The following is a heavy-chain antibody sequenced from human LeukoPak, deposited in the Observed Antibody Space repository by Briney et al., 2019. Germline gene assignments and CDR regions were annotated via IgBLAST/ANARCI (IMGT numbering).Heavy chain of an antibody. CDR2: LTKDGSDR. V-gene: IGHV3-7*01. D-gene: IGHD3-3*01. CDR1: GLRMSFQW. CDR3: VRDWSAHYPLFAD. J-gene: IGHJ4*02. Sequence: PGGSLRLSCEASGLRMSFQWVRWGRQAPGRGLEWVANLTKDGSDRNYVESAKERLTIPRTDGKKSRYLQINTLRAEDTAVYSCVRDWSAHYPLFADGGQGTLLTVYS.